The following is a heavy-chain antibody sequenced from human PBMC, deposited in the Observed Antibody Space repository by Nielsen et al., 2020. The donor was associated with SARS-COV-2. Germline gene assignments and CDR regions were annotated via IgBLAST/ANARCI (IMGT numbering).Heavy chain of an antibody. J-gene: IGHJ4*02. V-gene: IGHV1-46*01. CDR2: INPSGGST. Sequence: ASVKVSYKASGYTFTSYYMHWVRQAPGQGLEWMGIINPSGGSTSYAQKFQGRVTMTRDTSTSTVYMELSSLRSEDTAVYYCARDLAPLNTAMALYYFDYWGQGTLVTVSS. CDR3: ARDLAPLNTAMALYYFDY. D-gene: IGHD5-18*01. CDR1: GYTFTSYY.